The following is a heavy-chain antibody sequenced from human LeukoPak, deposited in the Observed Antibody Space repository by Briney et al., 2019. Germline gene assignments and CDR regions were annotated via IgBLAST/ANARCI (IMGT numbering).Heavy chain of an antibody. CDR2: IGDSGEIK. J-gene: IGHJ4*02. CDR3: AKGYSSGWTPFDY. Sequence: HSGGSLRLSCEASGLILRGHAMSWVRQAPGKGLEWVSGIGDSGEIKRYADSVKGRFTISRDNFRNTVYLEMRSLRPEDTAVYYCAKGYSSGWTPFDYWGQGTQVTVSS. CDR1: GLILRGHA. D-gene: IGHD6-19*01. V-gene: IGHV3-23*01.